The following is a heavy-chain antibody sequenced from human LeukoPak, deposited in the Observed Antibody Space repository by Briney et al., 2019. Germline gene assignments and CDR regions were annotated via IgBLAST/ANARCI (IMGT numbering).Heavy chain of an antibody. Sequence: SETLSLTCAVYGGSFSGYYWSWIRQPPGKGLEWIGEINHSGSTNYNPSLKSRVTISVDTSKNQFSLKLSSVTAADKAVYYCARDRFTMLVQNNWFDLWGQGTLVTVSS. V-gene: IGHV4-34*01. CDR2: INHSGST. CDR1: GGSFSGYY. CDR3: ARDRFTMLVQNNWFDL. D-gene: IGHD3-22*01. J-gene: IGHJ5*02.